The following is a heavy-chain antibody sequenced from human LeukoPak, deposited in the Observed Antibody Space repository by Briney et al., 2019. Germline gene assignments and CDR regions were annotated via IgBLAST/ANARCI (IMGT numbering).Heavy chain of an antibody. D-gene: IGHD4-17*01. CDR3: ANEIRPNDD. CDR1: GFSFSSHA. V-gene: IGHV3-23*01. CDR2: ISISGDDT. Sequence: PGGSLRLSCATSGFSFSSHAMTWVRQAPGKGLEWLSAISISGDDTYYADSVKGRFTISRDNSKNTLYLQMNSLSADDTAMYYCANEIRPNDDWGQGTLVTVSS. J-gene: IGHJ4*02.